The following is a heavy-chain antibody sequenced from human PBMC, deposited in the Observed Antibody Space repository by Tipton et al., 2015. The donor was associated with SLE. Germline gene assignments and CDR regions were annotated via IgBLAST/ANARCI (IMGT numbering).Heavy chain of an antibody. CDR3: AKDIGNSGYLFDY. J-gene: IGHJ4*02. D-gene: IGHD5-12*01. Sequence: LRLSCVASGFTFNDYAMHWVRQAPGRGLEWVSGINWNSDNRGYADSVKGRFTISRDNAKNSLYLQINSLRPEDTALYYCAKDIGNSGYLFDYWGQGALVTVSS. V-gene: IGHV3-9*01. CDR1: GFTFNDYA. CDR2: INWNSDNR.